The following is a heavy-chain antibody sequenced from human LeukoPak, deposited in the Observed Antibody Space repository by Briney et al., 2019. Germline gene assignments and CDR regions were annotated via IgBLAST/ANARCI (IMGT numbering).Heavy chain of an antibody. CDR3: ARDDDYGDSYWYFDL. Sequence: TGGSLRLSCAVSGFTFSSYAMSWVRQAPGKGLEWVSVIWYDGTNKYYADSVKGRFTISRDNSKNTLYLQMNSLRAEDTAVYYCARDDDYGDSYWYFDLWGRGTLVTVSS. CDR2: IWYDGTNK. CDR1: GFTFSSYA. V-gene: IGHV3-33*08. D-gene: IGHD4-17*01. J-gene: IGHJ2*01.